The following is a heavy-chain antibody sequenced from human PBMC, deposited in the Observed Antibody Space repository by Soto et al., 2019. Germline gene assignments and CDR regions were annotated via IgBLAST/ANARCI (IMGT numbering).Heavy chain of an antibody. J-gene: IGHJ6*02. Sequence: SVKVSCTASGGTFSSYAISWVRQAPGQGLEWMGGIIPIFGTANYAQKFQGRVTITADESTSTAYMELSSLRSEDTAVYYCASTDGSGSSDYYYGMDVWGQGTTVTVSS. D-gene: IGHD3-10*01. CDR2: IIPIFGTA. CDR3: ASTDGSGSSDYYYGMDV. CDR1: GGTFSSYA. V-gene: IGHV1-69*13.